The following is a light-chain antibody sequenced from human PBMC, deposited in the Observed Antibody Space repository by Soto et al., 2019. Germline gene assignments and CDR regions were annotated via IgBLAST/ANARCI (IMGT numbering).Light chain of an antibody. J-gene: IGKJ2*01. CDR1: QSINTW. CDR3: QQYNAYPYT. V-gene: IGKV1-5*01. Sequence: DIQMTQSPSTLSASVGDRVTITCRASQSINTWLAWYQQKPGKAPKFLIYDASSLESGVPSRFSGSGSGTEFSRTISSLQPDDFATYYCQQYNAYPYTFGQGTKLEIK. CDR2: DAS.